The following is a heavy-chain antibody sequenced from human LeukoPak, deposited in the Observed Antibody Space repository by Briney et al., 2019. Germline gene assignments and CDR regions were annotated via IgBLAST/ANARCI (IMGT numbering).Heavy chain of an antibody. V-gene: IGHV4-30-4*01. CDR2: IYYSGST. CDR3: ARDGSGAGVGY. D-gene: IGHD1-26*01. J-gene: IGHJ4*02. Sequence: SQTLSLTCTVSGGSISNGDYYWSWIRQPPGKGLEWIGYIYYSGSTYYNPSLKSRVTISVDTSKNQFSLKLSSVTAADTAVYYCARDGSGAGVGYWGQGTLVTVSS. CDR1: GGSISNGDYY.